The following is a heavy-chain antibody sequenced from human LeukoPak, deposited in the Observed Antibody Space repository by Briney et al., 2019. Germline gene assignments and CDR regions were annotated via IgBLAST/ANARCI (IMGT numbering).Heavy chain of an antibody. D-gene: IGHD4-11*01. CDR3: ARHMNTDFVKAHFDY. CDR1: GGSISNYY. Sequence: PSETLSLTCTVSGGSISNYYWSWIRQPPGKGLEWIGYIYYSGTTNYNPSLKSRVTISVDTSKIQFSLKLSSVTAADTAVYYCARHMNTDFVKAHFDYWGQGTPVTVSS. J-gene: IGHJ4*02. CDR2: IYYSGTT. V-gene: IGHV4-59*08.